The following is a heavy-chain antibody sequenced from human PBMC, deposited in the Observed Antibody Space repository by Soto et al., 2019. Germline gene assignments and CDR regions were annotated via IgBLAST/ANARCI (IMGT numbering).Heavy chain of an antibody. CDR3: TTAAGGMWGADY. CDR1: GFTFSNVW. J-gene: IGHJ4*02. D-gene: IGHD1-26*01. Sequence: GGSLRLSCAASGFTFSNVWMSWVRQAPGKGLEWVGRVKSKSDGATTDYAAPVKGRFTVSRDDSQNTLSLQMDSLKIEDTAVYFCTTAAGGMWGADYWGQGTPVTVSS. CDR2: VKSKSDGATT. V-gene: IGHV3-15*01.